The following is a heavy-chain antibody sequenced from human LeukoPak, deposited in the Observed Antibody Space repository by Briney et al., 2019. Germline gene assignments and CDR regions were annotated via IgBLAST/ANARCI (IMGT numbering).Heavy chain of an antibody. CDR2: IYTSGST. J-gene: IGHJ4*02. CDR3: AATYDFWGGYSRDY. D-gene: IGHD3-3*01. V-gene: IGHV4-61*02. CDR1: GGSISSGSYY. Sequence: PSQTLSLTCTVSGGSISSGSYYWSWIRQPAGKGLEWIGRIYTSGSTNYNPSLKSRVTISVDTSKNQFSLKLSSVTAADTAVHYCAATYDFWGGYSRDYWGQGTLVTVSS.